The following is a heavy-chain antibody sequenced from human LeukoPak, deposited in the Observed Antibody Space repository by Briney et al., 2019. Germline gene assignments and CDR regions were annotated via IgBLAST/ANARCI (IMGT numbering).Heavy chain of an antibody. CDR2: IHDSGST. V-gene: IGHV4-61*01. Sequence: KSSETLSLTCTVSGGSVSSGSYYWSWIRQPPGKGLEWIGYIHDSGSTNYNPSLKSRVTISVDTSKNQFSLKLSSVTAADTAVYYCARGSSGWYFYWGQGTLVTVSS. D-gene: IGHD6-19*01. J-gene: IGHJ4*02. CDR1: GGSVSSGSYY. CDR3: ARGSSGWYFY.